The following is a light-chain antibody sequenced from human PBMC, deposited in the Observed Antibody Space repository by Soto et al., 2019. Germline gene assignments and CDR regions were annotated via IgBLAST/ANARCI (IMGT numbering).Light chain of an antibody. CDR1: QSVGSNY. J-gene: IGKJ1*01. CDR3: QEYGSSRT. CDR2: GAS. V-gene: IGKV3-20*01. Sequence: EIVLTQSPGTLSLSPGESVTLSCRASQSVGSNYLAWYQQKPGQAPRLLIYGASNRATGIPDRFSGSGSGKDLTITISRLEPENFAVYYCQEYGSSRTFGQGTKVEIE.